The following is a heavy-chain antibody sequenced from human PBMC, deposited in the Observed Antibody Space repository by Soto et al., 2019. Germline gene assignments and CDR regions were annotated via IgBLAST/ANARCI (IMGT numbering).Heavy chain of an antibody. CDR1: GGTFSSCA. D-gene: IGHD2-15*01. CDR2: IIPIFGTA. J-gene: IGHJ6*02. Sequence: SVKVSCKAAGGTFSSCAISCVRQAPGQGLEWMGGIIPIFGTANYAQKFQGRVTITADESTSTAYMELSSLRSADTAVYYSARGDCSGGSRYPAPHYDGKDVWSQGSTVTVS. CDR3: ARGDCSGGSRYPAPHYDGKDV. V-gene: IGHV1-69*13.